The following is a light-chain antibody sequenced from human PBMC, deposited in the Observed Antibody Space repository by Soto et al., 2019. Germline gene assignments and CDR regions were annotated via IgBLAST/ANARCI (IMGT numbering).Light chain of an antibody. CDR1: QTVSSHY. CDR3: QQRSNWPPT. J-gene: IGKJ1*01. V-gene: IGKV3D-20*02. Sequence: EIILTQSPDTLSLSPGERATLSCRASQTVSSHYLAWCQQRPGQAPRLLIYGASTRAAGIPDRFSGSGSGTDFTLTISSLEPEDFAVYYCQQRSNWPPTFGQGTKVDIK. CDR2: GAS.